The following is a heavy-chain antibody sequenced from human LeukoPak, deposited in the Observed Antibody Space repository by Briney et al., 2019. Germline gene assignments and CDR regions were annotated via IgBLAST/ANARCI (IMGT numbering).Heavy chain of an antibody. J-gene: IGHJ4*02. CDR2: IYPGDSDT. D-gene: IGHD6-13*01. CDR1: GYSFTSYW. CDR3: ARQLLDSSSWTYFDY. V-gene: IGHV5-51*01. Sequence: GESLKISCKGSGYSFTSYWIGWVRQMPGKGLEWMGIIYPGDSDTRYSLSFQGQVTISADKSISTAYLQWSSLKASDTAMYYCARQLLDSSSWTYFDYWGQGTLVTVSS.